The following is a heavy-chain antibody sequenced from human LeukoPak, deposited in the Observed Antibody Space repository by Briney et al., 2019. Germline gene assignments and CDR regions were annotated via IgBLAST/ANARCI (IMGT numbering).Heavy chain of an antibody. V-gene: IGHV3-53*05. CDR1: GFTVSSNY. J-gene: IGHJ3*02. CDR3: ARATRGTYYYDSSGYQDAFDI. CDR2: IYSGGNT. D-gene: IGHD3-22*01. Sequence: GGSLRLSCAASGFTVSSNYMSWVRQAPGKGLEWVSVIYSGGNTYYADSVKGRFTISRDNSKNTLYLQMNSLRAEDTAVYCCARATRGTYYYDSSGYQDAFDIWGQGTMVTVSS.